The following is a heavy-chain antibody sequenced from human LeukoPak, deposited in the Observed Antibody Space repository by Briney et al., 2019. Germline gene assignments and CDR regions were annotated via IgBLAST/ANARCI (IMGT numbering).Heavy chain of an antibody. D-gene: IGHD3-22*01. CDR1: GYTFTSYG. CDR2: ISAYNGNT. Sequence: ASVKVSCKASGYTFTSYGISWVRQAPGQGLEWMGWISAYNGNTNYAQKLQGRVTMTTDTSTSTAYKELRSLRSDDTAVYYCARDIGGDYYDSSGLDYWGQGTLVTVSS. CDR3: ARDIGGDYYDSSGLDY. J-gene: IGHJ4*02. V-gene: IGHV1-18*01.